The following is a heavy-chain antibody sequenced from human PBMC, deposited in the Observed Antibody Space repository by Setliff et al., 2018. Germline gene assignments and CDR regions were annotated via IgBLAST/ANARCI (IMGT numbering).Heavy chain of an antibody. J-gene: IGHJ4*02. V-gene: IGHV3-23*01. CDR2: ISSSGGTK. CDR1: GFTFSGYS. Sequence: GGSLRLSCEASGFTFSGYSMNWVRQAPGKGLEWVSSISSSGGTKYDADSVKGRFTISRDNSKNTLYLQMNSLRAEDTAVYYCGRGSFVGATIGYDYWGQGTLVTVSS. D-gene: IGHD1-26*01. CDR3: GRGSFVGATIGYDY.